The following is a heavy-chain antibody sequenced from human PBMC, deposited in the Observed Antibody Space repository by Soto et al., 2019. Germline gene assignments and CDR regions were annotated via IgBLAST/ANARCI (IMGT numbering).Heavy chain of an antibody. CDR2: IYHSGST. Sequence: SETLSLTCAVSGGSISSSHWWSWVRQPPGMGLEWIGEIYHSGSTKYNPSLKSRVTISVDKSKNQFSLKLSSVTAADTAVYYCARDFTDSSGPTLGMGVWGQGTTVTVS. CDR3: ARDFTDSSGPTLGMGV. V-gene: IGHV4-4*02. CDR1: GGSISSSHW. D-gene: IGHD6-19*01. J-gene: IGHJ6*02.